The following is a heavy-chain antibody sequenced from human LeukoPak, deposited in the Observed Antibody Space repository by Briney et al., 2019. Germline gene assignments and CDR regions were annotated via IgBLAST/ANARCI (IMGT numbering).Heavy chain of an antibody. CDR2: ISGSGGST. J-gene: IGHJ6*03. D-gene: IGHD2-15*01. Sequence: GGSLRLSCSASGFTFSSYAMSWVRQAPGKGLEWVSAISGSGGSTYYAASVKGRFTISRDHSKNTLYLQMNSLRAEDTAVYYCAKGGRGAYYYYYMDVWGKGTTVTVSS. CDR1: GFTFSSYA. V-gene: IGHV3-23*01. CDR3: AKGGRGAYYYYYMDV.